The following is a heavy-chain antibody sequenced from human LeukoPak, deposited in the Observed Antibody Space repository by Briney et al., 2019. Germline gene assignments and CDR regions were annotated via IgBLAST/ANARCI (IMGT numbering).Heavy chain of an antibody. CDR1: GYIFTRYY. V-gene: IGHV1-2*06. J-gene: IGHJ4*02. D-gene: IGHD4-17*01. CDR3: AVSRDYGDYYFDS. Sequence: ASVKVSCKASGYIFTRYYLHWVRQALGQGLERTGRINPNTGYTDYSYNFQGRVALTRDTSINTAYMEVTRLTSDDAAVYFCAVSRDYGDYYFDSWGLGTLVTVSS. CDR2: INPNTGYT.